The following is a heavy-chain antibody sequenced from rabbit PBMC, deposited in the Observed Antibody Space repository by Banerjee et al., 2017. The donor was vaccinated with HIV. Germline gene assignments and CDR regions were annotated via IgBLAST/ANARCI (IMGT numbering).Heavy chain of an antibody. D-gene: IGHD7-1*01. Sequence: QEQLEESGGDLVKPEGSLTLTCTASGFSFSNKCVMCWVRQAPGKGLEWIACINTSSGSTWYASWVNGRFTISRSTSLNTVDLKMTSLTAADTATYFCARGTNSAGYSVNLWGPGTLVTVS. CDR1: GFSFSNKCV. CDR3: ARGTNSAGYSVNL. CDR2: INTSSGST. J-gene: IGHJ4*01. V-gene: IGHV1S43*01.